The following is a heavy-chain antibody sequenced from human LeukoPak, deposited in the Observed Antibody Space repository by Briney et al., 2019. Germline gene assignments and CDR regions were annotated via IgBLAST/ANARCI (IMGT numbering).Heavy chain of an antibody. J-gene: IGHJ4*02. CDR2: INPNNGGT. V-gene: IGHV1-2*02. CDR3: AREGSYYFDY. D-gene: IGHD1-26*01. CDR1: GYTFTGYY. Sequence: ASVKVSCKASGYTFTGYYMHWVRQAPGQGLEWMGWINPNNGGTNYAQKFQGRVTITRDTSASTAYMELSSLRSEDTAVYYCAREGSYYFDYWGQGTLVTVSS.